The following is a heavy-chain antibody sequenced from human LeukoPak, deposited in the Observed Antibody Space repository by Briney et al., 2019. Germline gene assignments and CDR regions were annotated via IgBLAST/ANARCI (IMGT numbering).Heavy chain of an antibody. CDR2: IYPSGNT. CDR1: GGSFSSYF. Sequence: SETLSLTCSVSGGSFSSYFWSWVRQPAGKGLEWIGRIYPSGNTNYNPSLKSRVTISVDTSKNQFSLKLSSVTAADTAVYYCARDGIAAAGTFYWGQGTLVTVSS. D-gene: IGHD6-13*01. V-gene: IGHV4-4*07. J-gene: IGHJ4*02. CDR3: ARDGIAAAGTFY.